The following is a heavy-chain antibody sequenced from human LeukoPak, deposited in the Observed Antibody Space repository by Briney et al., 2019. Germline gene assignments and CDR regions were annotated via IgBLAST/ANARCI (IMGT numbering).Heavy chain of an antibody. CDR2: IYYSGST. CDR1: GYSISNDYY. J-gene: IGHJ4*02. Sequence: PSETLSLTCVVSGYSISNDYYWGWIRQPPGKGLEWIGSIYYSGSTYYNPSLKSRVTISVDTSKNQFSLKLSSVTAADTAVYYCARKQSYYYDSSVMLYFDYWGQGTLVTVSS. D-gene: IGHD3-22*01. V-gene: IGHV4-38-2*01. CDR3: ARKQSYYYDSSVMLYFDY.